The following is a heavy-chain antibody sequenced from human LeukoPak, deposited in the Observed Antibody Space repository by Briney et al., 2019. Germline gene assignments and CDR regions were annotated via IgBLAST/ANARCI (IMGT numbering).Heavy chain of an antibody. J-gene: IGHJ4*02. CDR1: GFTFSSYA. Sequence: GGSLRLSCAASGFTFSSYAMSWVRQAPGKGLEWVSAISGSGGSTYYADSVKGRFTISRDNSKNTLYLQMNSLRAEDTAAYYCAKDSLKWLRFYYFDYWGQGTLVTVSS. V-gene: IGHV3-23*01. CDR2: ISGSGGST. D-gene: IGHD5-12*01. CDR3: AKDSLKWLRFYYFDY.